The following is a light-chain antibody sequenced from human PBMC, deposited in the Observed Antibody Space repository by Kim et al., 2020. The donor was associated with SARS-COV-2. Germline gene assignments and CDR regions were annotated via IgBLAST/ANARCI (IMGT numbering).Light chain of an antibody. J-gene: IGKJ4*01. CDR2: GAS. CDR3: QQSYSTPHT. Sequence: DIQMTQSPSSLSASVGDRVTITCRTSQNITNYLIWYQQKPGKAPKVLIYGASSLHSGVPSRFSGSGSVTDFSLTINSLQPEDFATYYCQQSYSTPHTFGGGTKVEIK. V-gene: IGKV1-39*01. CDR1: QNITNY.